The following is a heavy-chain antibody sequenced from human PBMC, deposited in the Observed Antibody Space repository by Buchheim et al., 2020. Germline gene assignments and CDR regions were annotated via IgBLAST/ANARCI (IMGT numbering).Heavy chain of an antibody. CDR2: IYWDDDK. CDR1: GFSLSTSGVG. Sequence: QIPLKESGPTLVKPTQTLTLTCTFSGFSLSTSGVGVGWIRQPPGKALEWLALIYWDDDKRYGPSLKSRLTITKDTSKNQVVLTMTNMDPVDTATYYCAHIPGSGWYKGYYFDYWGQGTL. CDR3: AHIPGSGWYKGYYFDY. J-gene: IGHJ4*02. D-gene: IGHD6-19*01. V-gene: IGHV2-5*05.